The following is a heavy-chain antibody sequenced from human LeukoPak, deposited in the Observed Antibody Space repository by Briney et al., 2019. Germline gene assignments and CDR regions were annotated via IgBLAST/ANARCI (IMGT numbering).Heavy chain of an antibody. V-gene: IGHV3-7*01. J-gene: IGHJ4*02. D-gene: IGHD2-15*01. CDR2: IKFDGSDK. Sequence: GGSLRLSCSVSGFTLSNHWMSWVRQAPGKGLEWVANIKFDGSDKYFVDSVKGRFTISRDNSKNTLYLQMNSLRAEDTAVYYCARDDLLLTPYFDYWGQGTLVTVSS. CDR1: GFTLSNHW. CDR3: ARDDLLLTPYFDY.